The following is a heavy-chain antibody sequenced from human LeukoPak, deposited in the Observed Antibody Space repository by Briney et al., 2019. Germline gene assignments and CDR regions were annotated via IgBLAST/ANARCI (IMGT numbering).Heavy chain of an antibody. Sequence: GGSLRLSCAASGFTFDDLGMSPVRQAPGKGLEWVSGINWNGDSTGYGDPVKGRFTISRDNANNSLCLQMNSLRAEDTAVSYCARARYSRGCYFTQDCWGQGTLVTVSS. D-gene: IGHD3-22*01. CDR1: GFTFDDLG. CDR2: INWNGDST. V-gene: IGHV3-20*04. CDR3: ARARYSRGCYFTQDC. J-gene: IGHJ4*02.